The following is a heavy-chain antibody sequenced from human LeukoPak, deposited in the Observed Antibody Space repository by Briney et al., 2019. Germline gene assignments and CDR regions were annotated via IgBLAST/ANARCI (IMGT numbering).Heavy chain of an antibody. D-gene: IGHD6-19*01. CDR3: ARIRAVAGTWAFDI. V-gene: IGHV4-39*07. Sequence: SETLSLTCTVSGGSISSSSYYWGWIRQPPGKGLEWIGSIYYSGSTYYNPSLKSRVTISVDTSKNQFSLKLSSVTAADTAVYYCARIRAVAGTWAFDIWGQGTMVTVSS. CDR1: GGSISSSSYY. CDR2: IYYSGST. J-gene: IGHJ3*02.